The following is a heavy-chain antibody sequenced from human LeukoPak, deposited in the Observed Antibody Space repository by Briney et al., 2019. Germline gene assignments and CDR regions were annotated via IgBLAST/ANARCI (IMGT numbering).Heavy chain of an antibody. CDR1: GFTFSSYG. D-gene: IGHD6-19*01. J-gene: IGHJ1*01. V-gene: IGHV3-33*01. Sequence: GSLRLSCAASGFTFSSYGMHWVRQAPGKGLEWVAIIWYDGDNKYYADSVKGRFTISRDNSKNTLYLQMNSLRAEDTAVYYCARDLEQWLVQGHFQHWGQGTLVTVSS. CDR3: ARDLEQWLVQGHFQH. CDR2: IWYDGDNK.